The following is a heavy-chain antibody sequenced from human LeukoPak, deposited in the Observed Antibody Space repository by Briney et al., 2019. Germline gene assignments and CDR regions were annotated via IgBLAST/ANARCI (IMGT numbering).Heavy chain of an antibody. D-gene: IGHD6-19*01. V-gene: IGHV3-7*01. Sequence: PGGSLRLSCAASGFTFSRNWMTWVRQAPGKGLEWVANIKQDGSEKYYADSVKGRFTISRDNSKNTLYLQMNSLRAEDTAVYYCAKDLGWYSRGHYYYYYGMDVWGQGTTVTVSS. J-gene: IGHJ6*02. CDR2: IKQDGSEK. CDR1: GFTFSRNW. CDR3: AKDLGWYSRGHYYYYYGMDV.